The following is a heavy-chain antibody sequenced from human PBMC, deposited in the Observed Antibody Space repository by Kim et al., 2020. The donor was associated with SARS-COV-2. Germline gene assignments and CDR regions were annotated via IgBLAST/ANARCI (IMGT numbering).Heavy chain of an antibody. D-gene: IGHD2-15*01. CDR2: INEAGGET. CDR1: GFTFTNNW. CDR3: ARDRRYSLDY. V-gene: IGHV3-7*01. Sequence: GGSLRLSCAASGFTFTNNWMSWVRQAPGKGLEWVAKINEAGGETYYVNSVEGRFTISRDNAKNSLYLQMNSLRVEDTVIYYCARDRRYSLDYWGQGTRVTV. J-gene: IGHJ4*02.